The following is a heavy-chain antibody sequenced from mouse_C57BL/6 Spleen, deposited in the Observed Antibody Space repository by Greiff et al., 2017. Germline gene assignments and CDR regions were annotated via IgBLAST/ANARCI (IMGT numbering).Heavy chain of an antibody. D-gene: IGHD1-1*01. CDR3: ARSVLRTYFDY. CDR1: GYSFTGYY. Sequence: EVKLVESGPELVKPGASVKISCKASGYSFTGYYMNWVKQSPEKSLEWIGEINPSTGGTTYNQKFKAKATLTVDKSSSTAYMQLKSLTSEDSAVYYCARSVLRTYFDYWGQGTTLTVSS. V-gene: IGHV1-42*01. CDR2: INPSTGGT. J-gene: IGHJ2*01.